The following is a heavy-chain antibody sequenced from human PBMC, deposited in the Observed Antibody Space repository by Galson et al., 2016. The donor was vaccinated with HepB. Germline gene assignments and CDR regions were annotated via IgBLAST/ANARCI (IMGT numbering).Heavy chain of an antibody. J-gene: IGHJ6*03. CDR1: GFTFKNYP. V-gene: IGHV3-48*01. Sequence: SLRLSCAVSGFTFKNYPMHWVRQAPGKGLEWVSYISSSGDTIYYADSVQGRFSISRDSVKNSLYLQMNSLRPEDTAIYYCARGGNYFYYYMDVWGKGTTVTVSS. CDR2: ISSSGDTI. D-gene: IGHD1-26*01. CDR3: ARGGNYFYYYMDV.